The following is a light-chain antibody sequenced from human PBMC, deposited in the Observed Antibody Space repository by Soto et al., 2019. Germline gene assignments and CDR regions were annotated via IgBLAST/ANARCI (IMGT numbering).Light chain of an antibody. Sequence: EIVLTHSPATLSLSPWERATLSFSASQSVGSNLAWYQQRPGQAPRLLIYGASTRATGIPARFSGSGSGTEFTLTISSLQSEDFAVYYCQQYNNRPPWTFGQGTKVDIK. J-gene: IGKJ1*01. V-gene: IGKV3-15*01. CDR2: GAS. CDR1: QSVGSN. CDR3: QQYNNRPPWT.